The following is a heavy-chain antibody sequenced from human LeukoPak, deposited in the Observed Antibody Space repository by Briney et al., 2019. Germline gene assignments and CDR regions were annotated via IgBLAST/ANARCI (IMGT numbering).Heavy chain of an antibody. CDR3: ARDHIVVVPAAENGFDY. V-gene: IGHV4-34*01. D-gene: IGHD2-2*01. CDR1: GGSFSGYY. CDR2: INHSGST. J-gene: IGHJ4*02. Sequence: SETLSLTCAVYGGSFSGYYWSLIRQPPGKGLEWIGEINHSGSTNYNPSLKSRVTISVDTSKNQFPLKLSSVTAADTAVYYCARDHIVVVPAAENGFDYWGQGTLVTVSS.